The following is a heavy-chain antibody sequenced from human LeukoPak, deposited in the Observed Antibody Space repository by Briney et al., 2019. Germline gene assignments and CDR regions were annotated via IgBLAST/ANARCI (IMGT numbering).Heavy chain of an antibody. CDR3: AKDGPDWGSYFDY. CDR2: IVGSGVRT. CDR1: GFTFSSNT. Sequence: GGSLRLSCAASGFTFSSNTINSGPGPPGRGPGRVSPIVGSGVRTHCADSVKGGFTISRDNSKNTQYLQMNALRAEDTAIYDCAKDGPDWGSYFDYWGQGTLVTVSS. V-gene: IGHV3-23*01. J-gene: IGHJ4*02. D-gene: IGHD7-27*01.